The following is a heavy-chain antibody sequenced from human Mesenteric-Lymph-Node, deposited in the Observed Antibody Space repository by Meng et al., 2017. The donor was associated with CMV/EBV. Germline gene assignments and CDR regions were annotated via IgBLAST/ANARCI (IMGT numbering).Heavy chain of an antibody. V-gene: IGHV3-7*01. J-gene: IGHJ4*02. Sequence: GESLKISCAASGFTFSSYAMSWVRQAPGKGLEWVANIKQDGSEKYYVDSVKGRFTISRDNAKNSLYLQMNSLRAEDTAVYYCATSSLVRGGDEYWGQGTLVTVSS. CDR1: GFTFSSYA. CDR3: ATSSLVRGGDEY. D-gene: IGHD3-10*01. CDR2: IKQDGSEK.